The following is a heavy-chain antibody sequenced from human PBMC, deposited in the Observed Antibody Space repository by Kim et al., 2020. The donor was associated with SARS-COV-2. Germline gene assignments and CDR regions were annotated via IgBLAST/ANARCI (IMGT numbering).Heavy chain of an antibody. V-gene: IGHV4-59*13. CDR1: GGSINIYY. CDR2: IYHTGDT. CDR3: ARTNLGSYYYYGMDV. Sequence: SETLSLTCTVSGGSINIYYWSWIRQPPGKGLEWIGYIYHTGDTNYNPSLKGRATISIDTSKNQSSLKLTSVTVADTAVYYCARTNLGSYYYYGMDVWGQG. J-gene: IGHJ6*02. D-gene: IGHD7-27*01.